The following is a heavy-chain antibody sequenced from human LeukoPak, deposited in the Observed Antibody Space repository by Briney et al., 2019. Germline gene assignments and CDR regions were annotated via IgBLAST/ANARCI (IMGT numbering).Heavy chain of an antibody. CDR2: IYYSGST. V-gene: IGHV4-39*07. Sequence: PSETLSLTCTVSGGSISSSSYYWGWIRQPPGKGLEWIGSIYYSGSTYYNPSLKSRVTISVDTSKNQFSLRLRSVTAADTAVYYCVKQWLRNAFDLWGQGTMVTVSS. CDR1: GGSISSSSYY. CDR3: VKQWLRNAFDL. J-gene: IGHJ3*01. D-gene: IGHD3-22*01.